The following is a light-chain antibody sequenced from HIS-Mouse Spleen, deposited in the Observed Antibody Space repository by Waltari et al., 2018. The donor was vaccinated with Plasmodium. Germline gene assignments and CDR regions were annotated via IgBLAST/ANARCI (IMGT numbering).Light chain of an antibody. Sequence: QSALTQPASVSGSPGQSITIPCTGTSSDVGGYNYVSWYQKHPGKAPKLMIYDVSNRPSGVSNRSSGSKSGNTASLTSSGLQAEDEADYYCSSYTSSSTLYVFGTGTKVTVL. CDR1: SSDVGGYNY. V-gene: IGLV2-14*03. J-gene: IGLJ1*01. CDR2: DVS. CDR3: SSYTSSSTLYV.